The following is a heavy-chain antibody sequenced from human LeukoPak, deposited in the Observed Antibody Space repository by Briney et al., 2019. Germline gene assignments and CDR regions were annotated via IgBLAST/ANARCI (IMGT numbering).Heavy chain of an antibody. CDR3: ASEAYYYDSSGYYKY. Sequence: PPETLSLTCTVSGDSISSFHWSWIRQPAGKGLEWIGRIYTSGSTNYNPSLKSRVTMSVDTSKNQFSLKLSSVTAADTAVYYCASEAYYYDSSGYYKYWGQGTLVTVSS. CDR2: IYTSGST. CDR1: GDSISSFH. J-gene: IGHJ4*02. D-gene: IGHD3-22*01. V-gene: IGHV4-4*07.